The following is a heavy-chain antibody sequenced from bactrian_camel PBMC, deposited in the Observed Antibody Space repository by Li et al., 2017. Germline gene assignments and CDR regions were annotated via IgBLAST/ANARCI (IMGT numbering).Heavy chain of an antibody. CDR2: IDGNGTT. D-gene: IGHD1*01. V-gene: IGHV3S53*01. J-gene: IGHJ4*01. Sequence: HVQLVESGGGSGQAGGSLTLSCAIFRTTDCNFAMSWYRQSPRKKREFVSRIDGNGTTLYSDSVKGRFAISQDEAKNTAFLQMNSLKPEDTAMYFCAAARGTRAYCNSGYPLLSADRGQGTQVTVS. CDR3: AAARGTRAYCNSGYPLLSAD. CDR1: RTTDCNFA.